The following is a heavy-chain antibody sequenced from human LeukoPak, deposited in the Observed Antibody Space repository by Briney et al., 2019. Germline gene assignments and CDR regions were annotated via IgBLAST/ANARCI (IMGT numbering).Heavy chain of an antibody. D-gene: IGHD2-2*01. CDR3: ARGGLMRPAAMWELGYYYYMDV. Sequence: ASVKVSCKASGYTFTSYDINWVRQATGQGLEWMGWMNPNSGNTGYAQKFQGRVTMTRNTSISTAYMELSSLRSEDTAVYYCARGGLMRPAAMWELGYYYYMDVWGKGTTVTIPS. CDR1: GYTFTSYD. J-gene: IGHJ6*03. V-gene: IGHV1-8*01. CDR2: MNPNSGNT.